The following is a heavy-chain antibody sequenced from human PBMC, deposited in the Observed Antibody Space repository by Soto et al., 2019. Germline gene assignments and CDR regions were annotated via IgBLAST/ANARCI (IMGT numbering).Heavy chain of an antibody. Sequence: QVQLVQSGAEVKKPGSSVKVSCKASGGTFSSYAISWVRQAPGQGLEWMGWIIPIFGTANYAQNFQGRVTITAAKDTSTAYMELSSLRSEDTAVYYCARERLTTVTMGDYYYGMDVWGQGTTVTVSS. J-gene: IGHJ6*02. CDR1: GGTFSSYA. V-gene: IGHV1-69*06. D-gene: IGHD4-4*01. CDR2: IIPIFGTA. CDR3: ARERLTTVTMGDYYYGMDV.